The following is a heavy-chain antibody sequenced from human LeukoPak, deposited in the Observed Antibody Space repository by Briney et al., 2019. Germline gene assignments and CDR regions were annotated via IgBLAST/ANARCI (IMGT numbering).Heavy chain of an antibody. J-gene: IGHJ4*02. CDR3: ARDSEDGVVFDY. CDR1: GFTFSSYA. Sequence: TGGSLRLSCAASGFTFSSYAMSWVRQAPGKGLEWVSVIYSGGSTYYADSVKGRFTISRDNSKNTLYLQMNSLRAEDTAVYYRARDSEDGVVFDYWGQGTLVTVSS. D-gene: IGHD4-17*01. CDR2: IYSGGST. V-gene: IGHV3-53*01.